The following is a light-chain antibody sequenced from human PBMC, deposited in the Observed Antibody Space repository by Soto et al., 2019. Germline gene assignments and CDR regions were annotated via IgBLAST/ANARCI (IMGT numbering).Light chain of an antibody. CDR3: QQYGSLWFT. Sequence: EIVLTQSPGTLSLSPGERATLSCRASQSVSSSYLAWYQQKPGQAPRLLIYGASSRAPGIPERFSGSGSGTDFTLTISRLEPEDFTVYYCQQYGSLWFTFGPGTKVDIK. V-gene: IGKV3-20*01. CDR2: GAS. J-gene: IGKJ3*01. CDR1: QSVSSSY.